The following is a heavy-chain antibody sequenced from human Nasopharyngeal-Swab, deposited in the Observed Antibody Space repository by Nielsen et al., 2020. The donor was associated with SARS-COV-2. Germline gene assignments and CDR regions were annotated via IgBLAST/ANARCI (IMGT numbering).Heavy chain of an antibody. CDR3: ARFNGNSIAAAGIARGYYYYYGMDV. J-gene: IGHJ6*02. CDR1: GYTFTSYG. CDR2: ISAYNGNT. V-gene: IGHV1-18*01. Sequence: ASVKVSCKASGYTFTSYGISRVRQAPGQGLEWMGWISAYNGNTNYAQKLQGRVTMTTDTSTSTAYMELRSLRSDDTAVYYCARFNGNSIAAAGIARGYYYYYGMDVWGQGTTVTVSS. D-gene: IGHD6-13*01.